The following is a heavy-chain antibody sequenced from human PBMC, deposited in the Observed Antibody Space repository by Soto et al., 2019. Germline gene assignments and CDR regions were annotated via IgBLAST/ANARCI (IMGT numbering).Heavy chain of an antibody. V-gene: IGHV3-48*01. CDR1: GFTFSSYS. CDR2: ISSSSSTI. J-gene: IGHJ3*02. Sequence: EVQLVESGGGLVQPGGSLRLYCAASGFTFSSYSMNWVRQAPGKGREWVSYISSSSSTIYYADSVKGRFTISRDNAKNSLYLQMNSLRAEDTAVYYCARERYSSSPFDAFDIWGQGTMVTVSS. CDR3: ARERYSSSPFDAFDI. D-gene: IGHD6-6*01.